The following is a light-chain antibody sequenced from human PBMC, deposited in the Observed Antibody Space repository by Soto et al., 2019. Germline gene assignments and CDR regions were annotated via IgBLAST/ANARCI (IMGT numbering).Light chain of an antibody. J-gene: IGLJ7*01. CDR3: ETWDSNTAV. CDR1: SGHSSYI. CDR2: LEGSGSY. V-gene: IGLV4-60*03. Sequence: QSVLTQSSSASASLGSSVKLTCTLSSGHSSYIIAWHQQQPGKAPRYLMKLEGSGSYNKGSGVPDRFSGSSSGADRYLTISILQSEDEADYYCETWDSNTAVFGGGTQLTVL.